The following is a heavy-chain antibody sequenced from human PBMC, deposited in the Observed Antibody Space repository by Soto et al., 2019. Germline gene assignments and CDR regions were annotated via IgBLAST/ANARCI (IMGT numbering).Heavy chain of an antibody. Sequence: TGGSLRLSCAASGFTFSSYSMNWVRQAPGKGLEWVSSISSSSSYIYYADSVKGRFTISRDNAKNSLYLQMNSLRAEDTAVYYCAREWYYDFWSGHTPGVMDVWGKGTTVTVSS. J-gene: IGHJ6*03. D-gene: IGHD3-3*01. V-gene: IGHV3-21*01. CDR3: AREWYYDFWSGHTPGVMDV. CDR1: GFTFSSYS. CDR2: ISSSSSYI.